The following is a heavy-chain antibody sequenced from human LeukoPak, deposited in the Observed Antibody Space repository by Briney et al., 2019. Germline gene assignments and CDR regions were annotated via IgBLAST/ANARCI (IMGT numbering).Heavy chain of an antibody. CDR1: GFPFSDHE. J-gene: IGHJ4*02. CDR2: ISSSSRTI. V-gene: IGHV3-48*02. Sequence: GGSLRLSCAASGFPFSDHEMNWVRQAPGKGLEWVSYISSSSRTIYYAGSAKGRFTISRDNAKNSLYLQMNGLRDDDTAVYYCARDLPPGSSGWFLGYWGQGTLVTVSS. CDR3: ARDLPPGSSGWFLGY. D-gene: IGHD6-19*01.